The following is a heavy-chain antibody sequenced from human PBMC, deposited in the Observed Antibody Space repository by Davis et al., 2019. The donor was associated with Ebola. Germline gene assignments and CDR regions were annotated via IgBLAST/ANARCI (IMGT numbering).Heavy chain of an antibody. V-gene: IGHV1-18*04. CDR3: ARAPNYDVLTGTSSYYFDY. CDR1: GYTSTSYG. D-gene: IGHD3-9*01. CDR2: ISGFNTNT. Sequence: ASAKVSCKSSGYTSTSYGLVWARHAPGLGLEWMGWISGFNTNTNFAQKFQGRVTVSKDTSTNTAYMDLRSLTSSDTAIYYCARAPNYDVLTGTSSYYFDYWGQGTLVTVSS. J-gene: IGHJ4*02.